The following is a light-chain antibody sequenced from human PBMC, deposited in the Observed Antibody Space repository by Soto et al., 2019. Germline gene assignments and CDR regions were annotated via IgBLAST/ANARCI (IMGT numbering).Light chain of an antibody. Sequence: QSVLTQPASVSGSPGQSITISCTGTSSDVGGYKYVSWYQQHPGKAPKLMIYDVSNRPSGVSNRFSGSKSGNTASLTISGLQAEDEADYYCTSYTSIYTYVFGTGTKVTVL. CDR3: TSYTSIYTYV. J-gene: IGLJ1*01. CDR1: SSDVGGYKY. CDR2: DVS. V-gene: IGLV2-14*01.